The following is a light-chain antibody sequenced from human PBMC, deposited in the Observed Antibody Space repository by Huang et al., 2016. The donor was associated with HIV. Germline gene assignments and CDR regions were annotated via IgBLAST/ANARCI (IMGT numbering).Light chain of an antibody. CDR3: QQYYSVPRT. J-gene: IGKJ1*01. V-gene: IGKV4-1*01. CDR2: WAS. CDR1: QSVLSSSNDKNY. Sequence: DIVMTQSPDSLAVSLGERATINCSSSQSVLSSSNDKNYLTWYQQKPGQPPKLLIYWASTRESGVPARFSGSGSGTHFTLTIASLQAEDVAVYYCQQYYSVPRTFGQGTKVEIK.